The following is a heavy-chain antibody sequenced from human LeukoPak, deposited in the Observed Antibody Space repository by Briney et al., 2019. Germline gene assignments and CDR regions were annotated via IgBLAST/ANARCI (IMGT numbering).Heavy chain of an antibody. V-gene: IGHV1-2*02. D-gene: IGHD6-19*01. CDR3: ARAGSGWSYGFDY. Sequence: ASVKVSCKASGYTFTGYYMHWVRQAPGQGLEWMGWINPNSGGTNYAQKFQGRVTMTRDTSISTAYMELSRLRSDDTAVYYCARAGSGWSYGFDYWGQGTLVTVSS. CDR1: GYTFTGYY. CDR2: INPNSGGT. J-gene: IGHJ4*02.